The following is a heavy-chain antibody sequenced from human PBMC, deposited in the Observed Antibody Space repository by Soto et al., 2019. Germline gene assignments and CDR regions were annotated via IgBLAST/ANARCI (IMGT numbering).Heavy chain of an antibody. CDR2: ISSSSSTI. J-gene: IGHJ6*02. CDR3: ARDRGGGSENENYYGMDV. D-gene: IGHD3-10*01. V-gene: IGHV3-48*02. Sequence: EVQLVESGGGLVQPGGSLRLSCAASGFTFSSYSMNWVRQAPGKGLEWVSYISSSSSTIYYADSVKGRFTISRDNAKNSLYLQMNSLRDEDTAVYYCARDRGGGSENENYYGMDVWGQGTTVTVSS. CDR1: GFTFSSYS.